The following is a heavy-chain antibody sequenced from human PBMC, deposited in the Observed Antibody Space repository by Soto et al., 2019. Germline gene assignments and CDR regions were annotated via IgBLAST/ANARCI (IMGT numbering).Heavy chain of an antibody. CDR1: GGSISSYH. CDR2: IYYSGST. CDR3: ARGEDYYDSSGYYY. V-gene: IGHV4-59*01. Sequence: SETLSLTCTVSGGSISSYHWSWIRQPPGKGLEWIGYIYYSGSTNYNPSLKSRVTISVDTSKNQFSLKLSSVTAADTAVYYCARGEDYYDSSGYYYWGQGTLVTVSS. D-gene: IGHD3-22*01. J-gene: IGHJ4*02.